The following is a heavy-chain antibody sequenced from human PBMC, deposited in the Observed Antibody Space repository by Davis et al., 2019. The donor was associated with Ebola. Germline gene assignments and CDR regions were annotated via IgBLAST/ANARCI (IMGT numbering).Heavy chain of an antibody. V-gene: IGHV3-7*01. D-gene: IGHD3-22*01. CDR1: GFTFSSYG. J-gene: IGHJ4*02. CDR2: IKQDGSEK. Sequence: GESLKISCAASGFTFSSYGMHWVRQAPGKGLEWVANIKQDGSEKYYVDSVKGRFTISRDNAKNSLYLQMNSLRAEDTAVYYCARAGITMIVVVTLWGQGTLVTVSS. CDR3: ARAGITMIVVVTL.